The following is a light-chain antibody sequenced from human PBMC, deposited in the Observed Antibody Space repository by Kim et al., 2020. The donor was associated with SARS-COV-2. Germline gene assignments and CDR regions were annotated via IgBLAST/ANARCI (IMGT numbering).Light chain of an antibody. CDR2: AAS. J-gene: IGKJ4*01. V-gene: IGKV1-27*01. CDR1: QGISNF. CDR3: QKYNSALLT. Sequence: DIQMTQSPSSLSASVGDRVTITCRASQGISNFLAWYQQKPGKVPKLLIFAASTLQSGVPSRFRGSGSGTDFTLTISGLQPEDVATYYCQKYNSALLTFGGGTKVDIK.